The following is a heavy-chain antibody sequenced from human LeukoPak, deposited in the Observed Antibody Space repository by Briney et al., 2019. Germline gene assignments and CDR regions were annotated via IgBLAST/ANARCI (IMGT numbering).Heavy chain of an antibody. CDR1: GVTFSSYG. CDR3: VMFGGAPNWFDP. J-gene: IGHJ5*02. CDR2: ISYDGSKK. V-gene: IGHV3-30*03. D-gene: IGHD3-16*01. Sequence: PGRSLRLSCAASGVTFSSYGMHWVRQAPGKGLEWVTVISYDGSKKNYADSVKGRFTISRDNSKNTLYLQMNSLKTEDTAVYYCVMFGGAPNWFDPWGQGTLVIVSS.